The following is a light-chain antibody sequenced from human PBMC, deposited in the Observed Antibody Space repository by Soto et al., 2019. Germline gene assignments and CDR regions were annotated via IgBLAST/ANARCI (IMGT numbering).Light chain of an antibody. Sequence: QPVLTQPPSVSGAPGQRVTISCTGSTSNIGAPFDVHWYQHLPGTAPRLLIYANNNRPSGVPDRFSGSKSGTSASLTITGRQADDEADYYCQSFDSRLSAPVFGGGTKLTVL. CDR1: TSNIGAPFD. V-gene: IGLV1-40*01. J-gene: IGLJ2*01. CDR2: ANN. CDR3: QSFDSRLSAPV.